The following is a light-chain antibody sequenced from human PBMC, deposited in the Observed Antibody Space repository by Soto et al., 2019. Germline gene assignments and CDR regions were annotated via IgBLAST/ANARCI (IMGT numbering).Light chain of an antibody. Sequence: DIQMTQSPSTLSASLGDRVTITCRASQSVNRWLAWYQQKPGKAPKLLIYETSSLESGVPSRFGGSGSGTEFTLTISSLEPDDFAIYYCQQYNSYSWTFGQGTKVDIK. CDR2: ETS. V-gene: IGKV1-5*03. CDR3: QQYNSYSWT. CDR1: QSVNRW. J-gene: IGKJ1*01.